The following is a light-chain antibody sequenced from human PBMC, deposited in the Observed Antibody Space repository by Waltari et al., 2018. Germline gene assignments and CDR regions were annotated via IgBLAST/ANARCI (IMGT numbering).Light chain of an antibody. CDR1: QTLRSN. CDR2: GAS. V-gene: IGKV3-20*01. CDR3: QQYGTSFT. Sequence: EIVLTQSPGTLSLSPGERAILSCRASQTLRSNLAWYQQKPGRAPRLLMYGASNRASGIPDRFSGSGSGTDFTLTISRLESEDSAVYYCQQYGTSFTFGGGTKVEIK. J-gene: IGKJ4*01.